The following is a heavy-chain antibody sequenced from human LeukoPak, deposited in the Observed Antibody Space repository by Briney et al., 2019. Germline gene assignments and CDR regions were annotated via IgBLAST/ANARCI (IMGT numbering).Heavy chain of an antibody. V-gene: IGHV3-23*01. CDR1: GFTFSSYA. CDR3: ARRAGDYSHPYDY. CDR2: ISGSGGST. D-gene: IGHD3-22*01. Sequence: GGSLRLSCAASGFTFSSYAMSWVRQAPGKGLEWVSAISGSGGSTYYADSVKGRFTISRDNSKNTVHLQMNSLRAEDTAMYYCARRAGDYSHPYDYWGQGTLVTVPS. J-gene: IGHJ4*02.